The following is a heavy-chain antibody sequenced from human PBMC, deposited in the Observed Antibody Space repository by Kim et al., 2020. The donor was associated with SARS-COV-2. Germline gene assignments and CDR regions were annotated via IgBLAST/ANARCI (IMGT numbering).Heavy chain of an antibody. Sequence: YADPVKGRFTISRDNSKNTLYLQMNSLRAEDTAVHYCAKVVPAALGYFDYWGQGTLVTVSS. D-gene: IGHD2-2*01. V-gene: IGHV3-23*01. CDR3: AKVVPAALGYFDY. J-gene: IGHJ4*02.